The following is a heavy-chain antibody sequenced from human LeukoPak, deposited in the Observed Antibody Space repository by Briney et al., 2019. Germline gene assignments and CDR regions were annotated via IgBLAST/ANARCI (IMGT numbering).Heavy chain of an antibody. V-gene: IGHV1-46*01. CDR1: GFTLTHYD. D-gene: IGHD1-26*01. Sequence: ASVKVSCKASGFTLTHYDLHWVRQAPGQGLELVGMISPSGDNPTYTQKFQGRVTMTRDMSTSTVYMELSSLRSEDTAVYFCARLVTGSNPADFWGQGTLVTVSS. CDR3: ARLVTGSNPADF. CDR2: ISPSGDNP. J-gene: IGHJ4*02.